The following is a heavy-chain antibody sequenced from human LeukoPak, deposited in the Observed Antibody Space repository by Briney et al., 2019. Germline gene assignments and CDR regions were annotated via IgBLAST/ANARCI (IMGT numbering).Heavy chain of an antibody. CDR1: GVSISSSNSY. CDR3: ARVRDYGSGSYYYFDY. V-gene: IGHV4-39*01. Sequence: SETLSLTCTVSGVSISSSNSYWGWIRQPPGKGLEWIGSIYYSGNTYYNASLKSQVSISIDTSKNQFSLKLSSVTAADTAVYYCARVRDYGSGSYYYFDYWGQGTLVTVSS. CDR2: IYYSGNT. J-gene: IGHJ4*02. D-gene: IGHD3-10*01.